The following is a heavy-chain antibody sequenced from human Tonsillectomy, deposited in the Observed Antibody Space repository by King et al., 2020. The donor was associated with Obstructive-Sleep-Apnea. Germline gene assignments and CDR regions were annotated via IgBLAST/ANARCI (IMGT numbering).Heavy chain of an antibody. V-gene: IGHV3-66*01. CDR2: IYSGGST. J-gene: IGHJ2*01. D-gene: IGHD3/OR15-3a*01. Sequence: VQLVESGGGLVQPGGSLRLSCAASGFTVSSNYMSWVRQASGKGLEWVSVIYSGGSTYYADSVKGRFTISRDNSKDTLYLQMNSLRAEDTAVYYCARAPFIWTDYEQFWYFDLWGRGTLVTVSS. CDR1: GFTVSSNY. CDR3: ARAPFIWTDYEQFWYFDL.